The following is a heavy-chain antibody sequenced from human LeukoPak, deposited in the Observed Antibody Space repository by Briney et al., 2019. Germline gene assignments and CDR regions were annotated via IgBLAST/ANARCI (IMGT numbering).Heavy chain of an antibody. CDR1: GGTFSSYA. D-gene: IGHD3-22*01. CDR3: VRDYDISGPQKNFFDY. V-gene: IGHV1-69*06. CDR2: IIPIFGTA. Sequence: ASVKVSCKASGGTFSSYAISWVRQAPGQGLEWMGGIIPIFGTANYAQKFQGRVTITADKSTGTAYMELSSLRSEDTAVYYCVRDYDISGPQKNFFDYWGQGTLVTVSS. J-gene: IGHJ4*02.